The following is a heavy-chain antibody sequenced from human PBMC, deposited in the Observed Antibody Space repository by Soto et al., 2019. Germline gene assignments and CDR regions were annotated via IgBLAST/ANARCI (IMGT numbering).Heavy chain of an antibody. CDR2: IIPIFGTA. CDR1: GGTFSSYA. J-gene: IGHJ4*02. CDR3: ARGFFGQQLGLNPPDY. D-gene: IGHD6-13*01. Sequence: GASVKVSCKASGGTFSSYAISWVRQAPGQGLEWMGGIIPIFGTANYAQKFQGRVTITADKSTSTAYMELSSLRSEDTAVYYCARGFFGQQLGLNPPDYWGQGTLVTVSS. V-gene: IGHV1-69*06.